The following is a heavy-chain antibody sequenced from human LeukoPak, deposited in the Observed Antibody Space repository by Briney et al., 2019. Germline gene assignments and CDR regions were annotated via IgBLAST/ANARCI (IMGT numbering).Heavy chain of an antibody. J-gene: IGHJ4*02. Sequence: PGGSLRLSCAASGFTFSSYWMHWVRQAPGKGLMWVSHINGDGSITRYADSVKGRFTISRDTAKNSLYLQMNSLRAEDTAVYYCARIGTDNPHWGQGTLVTVSS. CDR2: INGDGSIT. V-gene: IGHV3-74*01. CDR3: ARIGTDNPH. CDR1: GFTFSSYW. D-gene: IGHD1-1*01.